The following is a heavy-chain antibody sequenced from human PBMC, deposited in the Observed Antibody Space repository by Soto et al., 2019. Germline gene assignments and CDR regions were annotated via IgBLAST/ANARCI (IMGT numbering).Heavy chain of an antibody. CDR1: GFTFSSYG. CDR3: AKDLESLGNTVCLFDY. D-gene: IGHD2-8*01. CDR2: ISYDGSNK. Sequence: QVQLVESGGGVVQPGRSLRLSCAASGFTFSSYGMHWVRQAPGKGLEWVAVISYDGSNKYYADSVKGLFTISRDNSKNTLYLQMNSLRAEDTAVYYCAKDLESLGNTVCLFDYWGQGTLVTVSS. V-gene: IGHV3-30*18. J-gene: IGHJ4*02.